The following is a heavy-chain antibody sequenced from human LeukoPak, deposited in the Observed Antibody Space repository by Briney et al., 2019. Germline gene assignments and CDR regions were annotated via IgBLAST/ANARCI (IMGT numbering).Heavy chain of an antibody. D-gene: IGHD1-14*01. CDR3: ARDPAITYYYYGMDV. J-gene: IGHJ6*02. V-gene: IGHV1-18*01. Sequence: GASVKVSCKASGYTFTTYGISWVRQAPGQGLEWMGWISAYNGNTNYAQKLQGRVTMTTDTSTSTAYMELRSLRSDDTAVYYCARDPAITYYYYGMDVWGQGTTVTVSS. CDR2: ISAYNGNT. CDR1: GYTFTTYG.